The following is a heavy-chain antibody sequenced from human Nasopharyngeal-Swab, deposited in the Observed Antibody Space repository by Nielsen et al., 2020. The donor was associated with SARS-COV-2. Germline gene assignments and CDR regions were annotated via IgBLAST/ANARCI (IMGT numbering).Heavy chain of an antibody. V-gene: IGHV3-15*01. Sequence: GESLKISCAASGFTFSNAWMSWVRQAPGKGLEWVGRIKSKTDGGTTDYAAPVKGRFTISRDDSKNTLYLQMNSLKTGDTAVYYCTTTLIRGLTRGEWGQGTLVTVSS. CDR3: TTTLIRGLTRGE. CDR2: IKSKTDGGTT. CDR1: GFTFSNAW. J-gene: IGHJ4*02. D-gene: IGHD3-10*01.